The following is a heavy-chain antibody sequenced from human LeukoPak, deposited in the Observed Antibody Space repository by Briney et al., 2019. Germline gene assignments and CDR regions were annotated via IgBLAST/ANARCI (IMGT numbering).Heavy chain of an antibody. CDR1: ELPSTPYG. D-gene: IGHD4-23*01. Sequence: GGPRSLSFPPPELPSTPYGIPGSGQAPARGRGGVAFIQNDEIDKFYADSVKGRFTVSRDNSKNTLYLQMNSLRAEDTAVYYCAKERKLLPFDCWGQGTLVTVSS. J-gene: IGHJ4*02. CDR3: AKERKLLPFDC. CDR2: IQNDEIDK. V-gene: IGHV3-30*02.